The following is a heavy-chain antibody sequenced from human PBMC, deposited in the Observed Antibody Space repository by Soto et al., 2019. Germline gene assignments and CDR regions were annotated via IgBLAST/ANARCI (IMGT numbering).Heavy chain of an antibody. J-gene: IGHJ4*02. D-gene: IGHD3-10*01. V-gene: IGHV3-23*01. Sequence: PGGSLRLSCTASGFNLRDQALSWVRQAPGGGLEWVSGISGMEDRTNYADFVKGRFFISKDGAKNTLNLQMNGLRDDDTAVYYCAKTYTGGWGQGTQVTVSS. CDR2: ISGMEDRT. CDR1: GFNLRDQA. CDR3: AKTYTGG.